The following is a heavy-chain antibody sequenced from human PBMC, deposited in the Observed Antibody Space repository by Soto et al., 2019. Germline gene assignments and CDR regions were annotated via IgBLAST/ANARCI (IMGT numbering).Heavy chain of an antibody. D-gene: IGHD3-16*01. Sequence: QVQLVESGGGVVQPGRSLRLSCAASGFTFSNYAIHWVRQAPGKGLEWVAVLSYDGNNIHYADSVKGRFTISRDNAKNSLYLQMDSLRDEDTAVYYCARDFNYGYGYWGQGTLVTVFS. CDR2: LSYDGNNI. V-gene: IGHV3-30-3*01. CDR1: GFTFSNYA. J-gene: IGHJ4*02. CDR3: ARDFNYGYGY.